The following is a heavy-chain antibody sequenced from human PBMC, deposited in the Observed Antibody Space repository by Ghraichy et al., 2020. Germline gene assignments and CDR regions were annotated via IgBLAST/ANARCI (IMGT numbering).Heavy chain of an antibody. CDR2: IKEDGSEK. J-gene: IGHJ3*02. V-gene: IGHV3-7*01. CDR1: AFTFSGYW. CDR3: ARERTYAFDI. Sequence: GGSLRLSCAASAFTFSGYWMSWVRQAPGKGLEWVADIKEDGSEKYYVDSVKGRFTISRDNAKNSLYLQMNSLRVEDTAVYYCARERTYAFDIWGQGTMVTVSS.